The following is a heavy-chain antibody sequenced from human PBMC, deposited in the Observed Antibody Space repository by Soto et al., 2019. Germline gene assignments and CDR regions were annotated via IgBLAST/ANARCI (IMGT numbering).Heavy chain of an antibody. CDR3: AKGPVKLYSSSWYRGGMDV. CDR1: GFTFSSYA. V-gene: IGHV3-23*01. D-gene: IGHD6-13*01. Sequence: GGSLRLSCAASGFTFSSYAMSWVRQAPGKGLEWVSAISGSGGSTYYADSVKGRFTISRDNSKNTLYLQMNSLRAEDTAVYYCAKGPVKLYSSSWYRGGMDVWGQGTTVTVS. CDR2: ISGSGGST. J-gene: IGHJ6*02.